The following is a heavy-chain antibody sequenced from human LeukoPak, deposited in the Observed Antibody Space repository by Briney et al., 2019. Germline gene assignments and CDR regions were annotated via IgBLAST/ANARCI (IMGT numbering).Heavy chain of an antibody. V-gene: IGHV1-69*05. J-gene: IGHJ6*03. CDR2: IIPIFGTA. D-gene: IGHD6-6*01. CDR3: ARGGFSDITARPFVYYYYMDV. CDR1: GGTFSSYA. Sequence: SVKVSCKASGGTFSSYAISWVRQAPGQGLEWMGGIIPIFGTANYAQKFQGRVTITTDESTSTAYMELSSLRSEDTAVYYCARGGFSDITARPFVYYYYMDVWGKGTTVTVSS.